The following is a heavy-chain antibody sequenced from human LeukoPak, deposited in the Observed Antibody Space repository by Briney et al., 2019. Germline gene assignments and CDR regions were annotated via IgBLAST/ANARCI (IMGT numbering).Heavy chain of an antibody. D-gene: IGHD3-16*01. V-gene: IGHV3-23*01. CDR3: AKDPPAVMANAFHI. CDR1: GFTFSSYG. Sequence: GGSLRLSCAASGFTFSSYGMSWVRQAPGKGLEWVSSISGSGGTTYYADSVKGRFTISRDNSKNTLYLQMNSLRADDTAVYSCAKDPPAVMANAFHIWGQGTMVTVS. CDR2: ISGSGGTT. J-gene: IGHJ3*02.